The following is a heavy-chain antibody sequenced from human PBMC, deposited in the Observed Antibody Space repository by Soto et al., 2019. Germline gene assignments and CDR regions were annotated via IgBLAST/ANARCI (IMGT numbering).Heavy chain of an antibody. CDR3: ASSAGHYDYVWGSYRYYYFDY. Sequence: QVQLQESGPGLVKPSQTLSLTCTVSGGSISSGGYYWSWIRQHPGKGLEWIGYIYYSGSTYYNPSLKSRVTISVDTSKNQFSLKLSSVTAADTAVYYCASSAGHYDYVWGSYRYYYFDYWGQGTLVTVSS. V-gene: IGHV4-31*03. CDR2: IYYSGST. J-gene: IGHJ4*02. CDR1: GGSISSGGYY. D-gene: IGHD3-16*02.